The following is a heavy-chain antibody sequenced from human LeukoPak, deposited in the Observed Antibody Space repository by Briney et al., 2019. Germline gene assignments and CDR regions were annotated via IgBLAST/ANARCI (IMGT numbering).Heavy chain of an antibody. CDR3: ARDLTSSSLVKDAMDV. D-gene: IGHD6-13*01. J-gene: IGHJ6*02. CDR2: ISSSSSYI. V-gene: IGHV3-21*01. Sequence: GGSLRLSCAASGFTFSSYSMNWVRQAPGKGLEWVSSISSSSSYIYYADSVKGRFTISRDNAKNSLYLQMNSLRAEDTAVYYCARDLTSSSLVKDAMDVWGQGTTVTFSS. CDR1: GFTFSSYS.